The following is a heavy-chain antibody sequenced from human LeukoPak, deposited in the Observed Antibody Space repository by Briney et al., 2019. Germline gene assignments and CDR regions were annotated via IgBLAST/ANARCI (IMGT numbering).Heavy chain of an antibody. Sequence: GGSLRLSCAASGFTFSRFAMHWVRQAPGKGLEWVALITYDGSNQYYADSVKGRFTFSKDSSKNTLYLQMNSLRAEDTAMYCCARLAVAGTKINDAFDIWGQGTMVAVSS. CDR3: ARLAVAGTKINDAFDI. CDR2: ITYDGSNQ. V-gene: IGHV3-30*04. D-gene: IGHD6-19*01. CDR1: GFTFSRFA. J-gene: IGHJ3*02.